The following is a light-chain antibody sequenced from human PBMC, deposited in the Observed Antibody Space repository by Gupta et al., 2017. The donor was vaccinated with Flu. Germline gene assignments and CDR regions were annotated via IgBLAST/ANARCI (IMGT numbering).Light chain of an antibody. CDR1: QSVSSSY. J-gene: IGKJ1*01. Sequence: EIVLTQSPGTLSLSPGERATLSCRASQSVSSSYLAWYQQKPGQAPRLLIYGASSRATGIPDRFSGCGSGTEFTLTISRREPEDFAVYYCHQECSSSWTFGQGTKVEIK. CDR3: HQECSSSWT. CDR2: GAS. V-gene: IGKV3-20*01.